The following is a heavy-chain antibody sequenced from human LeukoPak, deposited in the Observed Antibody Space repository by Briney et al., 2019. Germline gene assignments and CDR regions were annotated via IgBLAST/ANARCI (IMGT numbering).Heavy chain of an antibody. J-gene: IGHJ5*02. D-gene: IGHD3-10*01. CDR2: ISGSGGST. V-gene: IGHV3-23*01. CDR1: GFTFSSYA. CDR3: AKDLNADLWFGSANWFDP. Sequence: GGSLRLSCAASGFTFSSYAMSWVRQAPGKGLEWVSAISGSGGSTYYADSVKGRFTISRDNSKNTLYLQMNSLRAEDTAVYYCAKDLNADLWFGSANWFDPWGQGTLVTVSS.